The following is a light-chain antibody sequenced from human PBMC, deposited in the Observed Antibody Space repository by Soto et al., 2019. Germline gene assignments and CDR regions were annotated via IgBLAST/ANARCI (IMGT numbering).Light chain of an antibody. CDR3: SSYSSSSTPLV. CDR2: DVS. CDR1: RSDVGDYNY. Sequence: QSVLTQPASVSGSPGQSITLSCTGTRSDVGDYNYVSWYQQHPGKAPKLIIYDVSNRPSGVSNRFSGSKSGNTASLTISGLQAEDEADYYCSSYSSSSTPLVLGTGTKLTVL. J-gene: IGLJ1*01. V-gene: IGLV2-14*01.